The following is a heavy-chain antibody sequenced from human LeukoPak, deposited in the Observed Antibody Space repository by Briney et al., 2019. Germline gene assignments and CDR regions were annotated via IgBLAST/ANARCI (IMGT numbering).Heavy chain of an antibody. J-gene: IGHJ3*02. CDR2: INHSGST. V-gene: IGHV4-34*01. CDR3: ARGGILWWRAFDI. D-gene: IGHD2-21*01. Sequence: SETLSLTCALYGGSFSGYYWSWIRQPPGKGLEWIGEINHSGSTNYNPSLKSRVTISVDTSKNQFSLKLSSVTAADTAVYYCARGGILWWRAFDIWGQGTMVTVSS. CDR1: GGSFSGYY.